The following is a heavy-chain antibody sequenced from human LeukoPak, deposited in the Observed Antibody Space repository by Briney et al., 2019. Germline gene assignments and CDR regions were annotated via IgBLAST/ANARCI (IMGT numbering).Heavy chain of an antibody. CDR3: ARDPYYGDYVV. CDR2: ISSSGSTI. D-gene: IGHD4-17*01. V-gene: IGHV3-48*03. CDR1: GFSFGSYE. J-gene: IGHJ4*02. Sequence: GGSLRLSCAASGFSFGSYEMNWVRQAPGKGLEWVSYISSSGSTIYYADSVKGRFTISRDNAKNSLYLQMNSLRAEDTAVYYCARDPYYGDYVVWGQGTLVTLSS.